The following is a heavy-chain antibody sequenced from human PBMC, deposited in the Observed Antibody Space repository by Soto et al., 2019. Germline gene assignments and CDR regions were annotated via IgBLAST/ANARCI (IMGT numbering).Heavy chain of an antibody. D-gene: IGHD3-10*01. V-gene: IGHV4-30-4*01. CDR3: ARDSITMVRGVIIADNWFDP. CDR2: IYYSGST. Sequence: SETLSPTCAVSGDSISSGYYWSWIRQPPGKGLEWIGYIYYSGSTYYNPSLKSRVTISVDTSKNQFSLKLSSVTAADTAVYYCARDSITMVRGVIIADNWFDPWGQGTLVTVSS. CDR1: GDSISSGYY. J-gene: IGHJ5*02.